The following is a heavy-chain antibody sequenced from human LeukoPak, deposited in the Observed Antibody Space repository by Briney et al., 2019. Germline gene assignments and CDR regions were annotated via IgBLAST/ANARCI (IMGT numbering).Heavy chain of an antibody. Sequence: GGSLRLSCAASGFTFSSYAMSRVRQAPGKGLEWVSTISGSGGSTYYADSVKGRFTISRDTSKNTLYLQMNSLRAEDTAVYYCAKGGYSYGYEYMDVWGKGTTVTISS. V-gene: IGHV3-23*01. CDR3: AKGGYSYGYEYMDV. CDR2: ISGSGGST. D-gene: IGHD5-18*01. J-gene: IGHJ6*03. CDR1: GFTFSSYA.